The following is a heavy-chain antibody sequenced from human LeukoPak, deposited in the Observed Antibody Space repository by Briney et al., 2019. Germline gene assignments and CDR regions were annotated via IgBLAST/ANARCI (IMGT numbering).Heavy chain of an antibody. CDR1: GGSFSGYC. Sequence: PSETLSLTCAVYGGSFSGYCWSWIRQPPGKGLEWIGEINHSGSTNYNPSLKSRVTISVDTSKNQFSLKLSSVTAADTAVYYCARVSYSSGWYNWFDPWGQGTLVTVSS. CDR3: ARVSYSSGWYNWFDP. V-gene: IGHV4-34*01. D-gene: IGHD6-19*01. J-gene: IGHJ5*02. CDR2: INHSGST.